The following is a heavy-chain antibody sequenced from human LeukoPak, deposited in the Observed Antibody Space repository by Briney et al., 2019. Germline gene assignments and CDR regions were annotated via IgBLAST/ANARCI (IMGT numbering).Heavy chain of an antibody. D-gene: IGHD1-26*01. CDR3: ASLSGSFDAFDI. J-gene: IGHJ3*02. CDR1: GGSFSGYY. V-gene: IGHV4-34*01. CDR2: INHSGST. Sequence: PSETLSLTCAVYGGSFSGYYWSWNRQPPGKGLEWIGEINHSGSTNYNPSLKSRVTISVDTSKNQFSLKLSSVTAADTAVYYCASLSGSFDAFDIWGQGTMVAVSS.